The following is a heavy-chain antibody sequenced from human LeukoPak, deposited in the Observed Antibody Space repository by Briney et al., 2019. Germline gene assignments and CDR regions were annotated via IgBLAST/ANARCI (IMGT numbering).Heavy chain of an antibody. CDR1: GFTFSSYA. V-gene: IGHV3-23*01. CDR2: ISGSGGST. Sequence: GGSLRLSCAASGFTFSSYAMSWVRQAPGKGLEWVSAISGSGGSTYYADSVKGRFTISRENSKNTLYLQMNSLRAEDTAVYYCAKGGEVVSATRVDYWGQGTLVSVSS. J-gene: IGHJ4*02. D-gene: IGHD2-15*01. CDR3: AKGGEVVSATRVDY.